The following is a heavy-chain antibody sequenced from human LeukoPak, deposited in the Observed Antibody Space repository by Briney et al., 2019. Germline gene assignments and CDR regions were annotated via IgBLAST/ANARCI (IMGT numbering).Heavy chain of an antibody. CDR2: ISHGGDSA. V-gene: IGHV3-23*01. Sequence: GGSLRLSCAASGFTFSNYAMNSVRQAPGKGLEWVSVISHGGDSAWYADSVKGRFTISRDNSKSTLFLQMNSLRADDTAIYYCAKGRSGWYEGLDYWGQGILVTVSS. CDR3: AKGRSGWYEGLDY. J-gene: IGHJ4*02. D-gene: IGHD6-19*01. CDR1: GFTFSNYA.